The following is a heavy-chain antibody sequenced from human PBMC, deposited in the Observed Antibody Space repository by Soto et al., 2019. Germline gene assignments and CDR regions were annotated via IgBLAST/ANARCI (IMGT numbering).Heavy chain of an antibody. J-gene: IGHJ6*02. CDR3: ARERGAKYNYYYGLDV. CDR1: GFNFRDYS. D-gene: IGHD3-10*01. Sequence: PGGSLRLSCAASGFNFRDYSMSWIRQAPGKGLEWVSHISASGSAIYYADSVKGRFTISRDNAHNPLYLQVNSLTAEDTAVYYCARERGAKYNYYYGLDVWGQGATVTVSS. CDR2: ISASGSAI. V-gene: IGHV3-11*01.